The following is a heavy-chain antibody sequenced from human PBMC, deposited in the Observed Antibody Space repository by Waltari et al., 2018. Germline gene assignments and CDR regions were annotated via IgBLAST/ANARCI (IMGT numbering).Heavy chain of an antibody. D-gene: IGHD6-13*01. CDR1: GYTFTSYC. J-gene: IGHJ5*02. Sequence: QVQLVQSGAEVKKPGASVKVSCKASGYTFTSYCISWVRQAPAQGLEWMGWISAYNGNTTYAQNLQGRVTMTTDTCTRTDYMEMRSMRSEATAVYYCARDPPRGIAAHEGWFDPWGQGTLVTVSS. V-gene: IGHV1-18*01. CDR2: ISAYNGNT. CDR3: ARDPPRGIAAHEGWFDP.